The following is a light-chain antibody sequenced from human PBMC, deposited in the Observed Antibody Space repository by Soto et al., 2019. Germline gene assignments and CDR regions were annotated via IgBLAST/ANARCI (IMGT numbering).Light chain of an antibody. CDR2: STS. CDR3: QQTYRTPLT. Sequence: DIQVTQSPSSLSASVGDRVTITCRASQSIDTYLNWYQQKPGKAPNLLIFSTSRLQSGFPSRFSGSGSGTSFTLTISSLQPEDFATYYCQQTYRTPLTFGQGTKVDIK. CDR1: QSIDTY. J-gene: IGKJ1*01. V-gene: IGKV1-39*01.